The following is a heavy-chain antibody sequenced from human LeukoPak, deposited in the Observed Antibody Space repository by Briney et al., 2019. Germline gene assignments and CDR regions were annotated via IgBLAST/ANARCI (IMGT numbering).Heavy chain of an antibody. Sequence: SETLSLTCTVSGGSISSGDYYWSWIRQPPGTGLEWIGYIYCSGSTYYNPSLKSRVTISVDTSKNQFSLKLSSVTAADTAVYYCARAYSSRPFDYWGQGTLVTVSS. V-gene: IGHV4-30-4*01. CDR3: ARAYSSRPFDY. J-gene: IGHJ4*02. CDR1: GGSISSGDYY. CDR2: IYCSGST. D-gene: IGHD6-13*01.